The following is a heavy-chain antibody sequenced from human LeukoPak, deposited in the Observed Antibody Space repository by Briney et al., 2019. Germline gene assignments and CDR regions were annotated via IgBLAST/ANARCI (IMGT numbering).Heavy chain of an antibody. CDR2: ITRAGAT. J-gene: IGHJ6*02. CDR3: ATRGLSGYYYGMDV. CDR1: GFTVSRNY. Sequence: GGSLRLSCAASGFTVSRNYMSWARLAPGKGLEWVAIITRAGATHYATSVKGRFTISRDNSKNTLYLQMNSLRVEDMAVYYCATRGLSGYYYGMDVWGQGTTVTVSS. D-gene: IGHD3/OR15-3a*01. V-gene: IGHV3-66*01.